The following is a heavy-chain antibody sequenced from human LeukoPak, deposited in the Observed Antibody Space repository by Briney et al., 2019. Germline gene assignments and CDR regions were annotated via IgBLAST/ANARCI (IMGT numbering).Heavy chain of an antibody. J-gene: IGHJ6*03. Sequence: SETLSLTCTVSGGSISSYYWSWIRQPPGKGLEWIGYVYYSGSTNYNPSLKSRVTISVETSKNEFSLKLRSVTAADTAVYYCARSTTRLYGGNPVAYYYYYYMDVWGKGTTVTISS. CDR1: GGSISSYY. V-gene: IGHV4-59*01. CDR3: ARSTTRLYGGNPVAYYYYYYMDV. D-gene: IGHD4-23*01. CDR2: VYYSGST.